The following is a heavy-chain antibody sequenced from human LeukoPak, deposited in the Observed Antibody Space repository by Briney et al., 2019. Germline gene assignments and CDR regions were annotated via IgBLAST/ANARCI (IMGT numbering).Heavy chain of an antibody. Sequence: PGGSLRLSCAASGFTFSTYGLHWVPQTPGKGLEWVALISYNGSNKYYAGPLKSRFTNSRDNAKITLYLQRNSLIPEDTAVYFCAKALTSYYFDYWGQGTLVTVSS. V-gene: IGHV3-30*18. CDR3: AKALTSYYFDY. CDR1: GFTFSTYG. J-gene: IGHJ4*02. D-gene: IGHD2-21*02. CDR2: ISYNGSNK.